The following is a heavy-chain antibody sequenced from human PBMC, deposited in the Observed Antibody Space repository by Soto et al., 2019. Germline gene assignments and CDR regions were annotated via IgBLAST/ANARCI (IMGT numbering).Heavy chain of an antibody. J-gene: IGHJ4*02. Sequence: EVQLVESGGGLVQPGGSLRLSCAASGFTFSSYSMNWVRQAPGKGLEWVSYISSSSSTIYYADSVKGRFTISRDNAKNSRYLQMNSLRAEDTAGYYCARDVWVPAARATPDYFDYWGQGTLVTVSS. CDR3: ARDVWVPAARATPDYFDY. V-gene: IGHV3-48*01. D-gene: IGHD2-2*01. CDR1: GFTFSSYS. CDR2: ISSSSSTI.